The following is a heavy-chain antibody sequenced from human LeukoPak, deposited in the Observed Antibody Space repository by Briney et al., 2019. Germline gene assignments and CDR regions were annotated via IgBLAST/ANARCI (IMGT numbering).Heavy chain of an antibody. V-gene: IGHV1-46*01. D-gene: IGHD2-15*01. CDR2: LNPSGGST. Sequence: GASVKVSCKASGYTFTSYYMHWVRQAPGHGLEWMGILNPSGGSTSYAQKFQGRVTMTRDTSTSTVYMELSSLRSEDTAVYYCAREVGYCSGGSCYSGYYYYYGMDVWGQGTTVTVSS. CDR1: GYTFTSYY. J-gene: IGHJ6*02. CDR3: AREVGYCSGGSCYSGYYYYYGMDV.